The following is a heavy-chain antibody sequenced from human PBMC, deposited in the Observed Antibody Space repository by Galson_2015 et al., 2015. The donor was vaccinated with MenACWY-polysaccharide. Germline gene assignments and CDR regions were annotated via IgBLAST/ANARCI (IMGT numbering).Heavy chain of an antibody. CDR2: IYHSGST. CDR1: GGSISSSNW. V-gene: IGHV4-4*02. D-gene: IGHD3-3*01. J-gene: IGHJ4*02. CDR3: ARRPQYDFWSGYALDY. Sequence: ETLSLTCAVSGGSISSSNWWSWVRQPPGKGLEWIGEIYHSGSTNYNPSLKSRVTISVDKSKNQFSLKLSSVTAADTAEYYCARRPQYDFWSGYALDYWGQGTLVTVSS.